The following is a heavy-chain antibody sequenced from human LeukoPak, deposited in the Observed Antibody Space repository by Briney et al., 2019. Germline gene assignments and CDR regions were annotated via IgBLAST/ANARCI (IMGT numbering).Heavy chain of an antibody. Sequence: PGGALRLSCAASGFTFSSYAMSWVRQAPGKGLEWVSGISGSGDNTYYADSVKGRFTISRDKSKNTLYLQMNSLRAEDTAVYYCAKDWKHYDYVWGSYWGQGTLVTVSS. D-gene: IGHD3-16*01. CDR2: ISGSGDNT. J-gene: IGHJ4*02. CDR3: AKDWKHYDYVWGSY. CDR1: GFTFSSYA. V-gene: IGHV3-23*01.